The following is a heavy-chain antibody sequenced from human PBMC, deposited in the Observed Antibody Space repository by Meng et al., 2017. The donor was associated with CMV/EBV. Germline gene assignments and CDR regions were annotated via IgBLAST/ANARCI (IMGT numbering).Heavy chain of an antibody. D-gene: IGHD3-3*01. CDR2: IYYSGST. J-gene: IGHJ4*02. Sequence: SETLSLTCTVSGGSISSSSYYWGWIRPPPGKGLEWIVSIYYSGSTYYNPSLKSRVTISVDTSKNQFSLKLSSVTAADTAVYYCARRDDFWSGYLNWGQGTLVTVSS. V-gene: IGHV4-39*01. CDR1: GGSISSSSYY. CDR3: ARRDDFWSGYLN.